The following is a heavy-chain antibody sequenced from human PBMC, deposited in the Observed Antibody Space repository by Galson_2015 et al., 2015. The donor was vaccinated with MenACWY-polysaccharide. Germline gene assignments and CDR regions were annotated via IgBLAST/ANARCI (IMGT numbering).Heavy chain of an antibody. CDR1: GFTFSSYG. V-gene: IGHV3-33*03. Sequence: SLRLSCAASGFTFSSYGMHWVRQAPGKGLDWVALIWFNGINTYYADSVKGRFTISRDNAKNLLYPQLNSLRAEDTAIYYCIYRDNPYGSGSWRFDPWGQGTLVTVSS. D-gene: IGHD3-10*01. J-gene: IGHJ5*02. CDR3: IYRDNPYGSGSWRFDP. CDR2: IWFNGINT.